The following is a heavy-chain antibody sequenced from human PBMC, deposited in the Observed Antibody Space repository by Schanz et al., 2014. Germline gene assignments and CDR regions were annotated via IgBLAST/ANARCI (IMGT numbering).Heavy chain of an antibody. Sequence: VQLVESGGGVVQPGGSLRLSCGSSGFTFSPYWMHWVRQAPGKGLVWVSRINGDGSNTNYADSVKGRFTISRDNAKNTLYLQMNTLRAEDTAVYYCARKMKLGVYGGKGHDSLDIWGQGTMVTVSS. V-gene: IGHV3-74*02. CDR3: ARKMKLGVYGGKGHDSLDI. J-gene: IGHJ3*02. CDR1: GFTFSPYW. D-gene: IGHD4-17*01. CDR2: INGDGSNT.